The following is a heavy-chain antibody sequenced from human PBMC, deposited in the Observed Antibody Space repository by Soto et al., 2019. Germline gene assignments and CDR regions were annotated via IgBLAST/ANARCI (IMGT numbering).Heavy chain of an antibody. CDR2: MNPNNGNT. J-gene: IGHJ6*03. Sequence: QVQLVQSGAEVKKPGASVKVSCKTSGYTFTSYDINWVRQAAGQGLEWMGWMNPNNGNTGYAQKFQGRVTMTRNTSESTAYMELNSLRPEDTAVYYCARGLKMTTVTHYYYYYMDLWGKGTTVTVSS. CDR1: GYTFTSYD. V-gene: IGHV1-8*01. CDR3: ARGLKMTTVTHYYYYYMDL. D-gene: IGHD4-4*01.